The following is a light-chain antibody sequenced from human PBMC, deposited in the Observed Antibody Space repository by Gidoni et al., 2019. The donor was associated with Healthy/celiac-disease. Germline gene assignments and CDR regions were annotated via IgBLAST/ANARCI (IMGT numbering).Light chain of an antibody. CDR3: QQRSNWPLLT. J-gene: IGKJ4*01. Sequence: EIVLRQSPATLSLSPGERPTLSCRASQSVSRFLALYQQKPGQAPRLLIYDAFNRATGIPARFRGSGSGTDFTLTISSLEPEDFAVYYCQQRSNWPLLTFGGGTKVEIK. V-gene: IGKV3-11*01. CDR1: QSVSRF. CDR2: DAF.